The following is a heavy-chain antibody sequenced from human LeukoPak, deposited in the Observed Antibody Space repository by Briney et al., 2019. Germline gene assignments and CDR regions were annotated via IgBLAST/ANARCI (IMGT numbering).Heavy chain of an antibody. CDR2: IYTSGIT. CDR3: ARGQRSHAFDI. CDR1: GDSISSYY. V-gene: IGHV4-4*07. J-gene: IGHJ3*02. Sequence: SETLSLTCTVSGDSISSYYWSWLRLPAGKGLEWIGRIYTSGITNYNPSLQSRVTISLDTSRNQFSLTLTSPTAADTAIYYCARGQRSHAFDIWGPGTMLTVSS.